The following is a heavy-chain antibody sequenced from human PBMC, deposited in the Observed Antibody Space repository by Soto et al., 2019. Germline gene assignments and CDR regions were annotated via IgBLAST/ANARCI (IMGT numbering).Heavy chain of an antibody. V-gene: IGHV4-59*01. CDR3: ARGSEAWFDP. J-gene: IGHJ5*02. CDR2: VYSTEIT. Sequence: SETLSLTCTVSGDSISSYFWSWIRQPPGKGLEWIGYVYSTEITNYNPSLKSRVAMSIDTSKNQFSLKVRSVTAADTAVYYCARGSEAWFDPWGQGTLDTVSS. CDR1: GDSISSYF.